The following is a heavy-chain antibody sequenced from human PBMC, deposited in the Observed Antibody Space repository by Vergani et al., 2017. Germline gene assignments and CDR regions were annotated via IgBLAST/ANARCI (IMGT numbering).Heavy chain of an antibody. CDR2: IYYSGST. Sequence: QLQLQESGPGLVKPSETLSLTCTVSGGSISSSSYYWGWIRQPPGKGLEWIGSIYYSGSTYYNPSLKSRVTISIDTSKNQFSLKLSSVTAADTAVYFCARLTRRSSDWYGPRHNFYYWAQGTLVTVSS. CDR1: GGSISSSSYY. CDR3: ARLTRRSSDWYGPRHNFYY. D-gene: IGHD6-13*01. V-gene: IGHV4-39*01. J-gene: IGHJ4*02.